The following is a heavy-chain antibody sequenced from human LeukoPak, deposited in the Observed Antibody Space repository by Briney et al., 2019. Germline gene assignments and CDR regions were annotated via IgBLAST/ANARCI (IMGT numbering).Heavy chain of an antibody. J-gene: IGHJ4*02. Sequence: SETLSLTCTVSGGSISSYYWSWIRQPPGKGLEWIGYIYYSGSTNYNPSLKSRVTISVDTSKNQFSLKLSSVTAADTAVYYCARVVDMYSSGWYDYWGQGTLVTVSS. CDR3: ARVVDMYSSGWYDY. CDR2: IYYSGST. V-gene: IGHV4-59*01. CDR1: GGSISSYY. D-gene: IGHD6-19*01.